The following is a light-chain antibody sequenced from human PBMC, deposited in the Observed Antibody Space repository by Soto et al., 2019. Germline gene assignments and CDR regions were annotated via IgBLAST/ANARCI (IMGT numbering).Light chain of an antibody. Sequence: EIVLTQSPGTLSLSPGERATLSFRASQSVSSSLAWYQQKPGRSPRLLIYGASTRAIGIPARFSGSGSGTEFTLTISSLQSEDFAVYYCLQYNNWWTFGQGTKVDIK. CDR1: QSVSSS. CDR3: LQYNNWWT. CDR2: GAS. V-gene: IGKV3-15*01. J-gene: IGKJ1*01.